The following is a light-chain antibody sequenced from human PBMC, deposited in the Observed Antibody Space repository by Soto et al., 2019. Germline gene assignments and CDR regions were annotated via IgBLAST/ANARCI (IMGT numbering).Light chain of an antibody. V-gene: IGLV2-14*01. CDR1: SSDY. J-gene: IGLJ1*01. CDR2: EVS. Sequence: QSALTQPASVSGSPGQSITISCTGTSSDYVSWYQQHPDKAPKLMIYEVSNRPSGVSDRFSGSKSANTASLTISGLQAEDEANYYCSSYTGSSTLEVFGSGTKVTVL. CDR3: SSYTGSSTLEV.